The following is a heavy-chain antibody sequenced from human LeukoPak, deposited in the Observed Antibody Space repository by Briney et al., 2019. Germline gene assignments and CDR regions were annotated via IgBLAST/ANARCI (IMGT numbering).Heavy chain of an antibody. CDR3: GRGGWDSRSGPANAFDI. CDR2: IYSGGST. J-gene: IGHJ3*02. Sequence: GGSLRLSCAASGFTVSSNYMSWVRQAPGKGLEWVSVIYSGGSTYYADSVKGRFTISRHNSKNTLYLQMNSLRAEDTAVYYCGRGGWDSRSGPANAFDIWGQGTMVTVSS. V-gene: IGHV3-53*04. D-gene: IGHD1-26*01. CDR1: GFTVSSNY.